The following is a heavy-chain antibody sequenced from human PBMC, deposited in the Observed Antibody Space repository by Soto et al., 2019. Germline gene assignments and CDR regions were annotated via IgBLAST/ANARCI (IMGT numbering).Heavy chain of an antibody. Sequence: QVQLVESGGGVVQPGRSLRLSCAASGFTISSYAMHWVRQAPGKGLEWVAVISYDGSNKYYADSVKGRFTISRDNSKNTLYLQMNSLRAEDTAVYYCAREEVSARKHYGMDVWGQGTTVTVSS. V-gene: IGHV3-30-3*01. D-gene: IGHD1-20*01. CDR2: ISYDGSNK. CDR3: AREEVSARKHYGMDV. J-gene: IGHJ6*02. CDR1: GFTISSYA.